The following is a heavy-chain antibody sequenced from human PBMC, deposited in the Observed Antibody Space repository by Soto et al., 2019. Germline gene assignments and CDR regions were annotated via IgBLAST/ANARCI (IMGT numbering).Heavy chain of an antibody. CDR2: IDDSGKV. CDR1: GGSISGSPYH. Sequence: LSLTCSVSGGSISGSPYHWGWIRQPPGKGLEWIGSIDDSGKVYYNPSLTGRATLFVDTSRNRFSLNLDSVTAADTAVYYCAIPPPIEVAGPDYWGQGTRVTVSS. D-gene: IGHD6-19*01. J-gene: IGHJ4*02. CDR3: AIPPPIEVAGPDY. V-gene: IGHV4-39*02.